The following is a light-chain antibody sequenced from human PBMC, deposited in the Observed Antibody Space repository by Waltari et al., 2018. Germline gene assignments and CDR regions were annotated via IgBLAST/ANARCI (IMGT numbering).Light chain of an antibody. V-gene: IGLV1-44*01. CDR1: NSKMESNS. CDR3: AAWDDSLNGVV. Sequence: QSVLTQPPSASGTPGHRVTVSCSGINSKMESNSVSWYQQLPGTAPKLLIYSSDKRPSGVPDRFSGSMSGTSASLAISGLQSDDEADYYCAAWDDSLNGVVFGGGTKLTVL. CDR2: SSD. J-gene: IGLJ2*01.